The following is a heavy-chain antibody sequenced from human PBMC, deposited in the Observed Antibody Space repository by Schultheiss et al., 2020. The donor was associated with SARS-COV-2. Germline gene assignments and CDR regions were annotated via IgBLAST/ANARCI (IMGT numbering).Heavy chain of an antibody. CDR2: ISGSGGST. Sequence: GGSLRLSCAASGFTFSSYAMSWVRQAPGKGLEWVSAISGSGGSTYYADSVKGRFTISRDNSKNTLYLQMNSLRAEDTAVYYCAKGSGQQLWYYYYDMDVWGQGTTVTVSS. J-gene: IGHJ6*02. CDR1: GFTFSSYA. V-gene: IGHV3-23*01. CDR3: AKGSGQQLWYYYYDMDV. D-gene: IGHD6-13*01.